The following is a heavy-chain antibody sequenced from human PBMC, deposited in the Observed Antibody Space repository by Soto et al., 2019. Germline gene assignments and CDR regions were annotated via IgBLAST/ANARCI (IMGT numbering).Heavy chain of an antibody. CDR1: GGSRRDYY. V-gene: IGHV4-59*01. Sequence: SETLSLTCSVSGGSRRDYYWSCIRQSRLKGPEWIGYIYYSGNTNYNPSLKSRVTISVDMPKSLFSLKLNSVTAADTAVYYCARQLGLLQPLDYWVRGTLVTVSS. J-gene: IGHJ4*02. CDR2: IYYSGNT. CDR3: ARQLGLLQPLDY. D-gene: IGHD1-1*01.